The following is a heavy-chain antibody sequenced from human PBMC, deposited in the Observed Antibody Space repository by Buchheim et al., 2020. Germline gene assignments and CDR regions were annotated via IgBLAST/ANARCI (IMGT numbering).Heavy chain of an antibody. Sequence: QVHLVESGGGVVQPGRSLRLSCAASGFTFSSYGMHWVRQAPGKGLEWVAVISYDGSNEHYADSVKGRFTISRDNSKNTLYLQMNSLRAEDTAVYYCAKATSQLPDYWGQGTL. J-gene: IGHJ4*02. CDR3: AKATSQLPDY. V-gene: IGHV3-30*18. D-gene: IGHD5-24*01. CDR1: GFTFSSYG. CDR2: ISYDGSNE.